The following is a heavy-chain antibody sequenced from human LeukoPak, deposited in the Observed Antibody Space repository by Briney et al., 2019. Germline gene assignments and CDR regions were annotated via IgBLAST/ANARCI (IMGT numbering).Heavy chain of an antibody. Sequence: PGGSLRLSCAASGFTFDDYGMSWVRQAPGKGLEWVSGINWNGGSTGYADSVKGRFTISGDNAKNSLYLQMNSLRAEDTALYYCARDWIGDSSSSSDYWGQGTLVTVSS. CDR3: ARDWIGDSSSSSDY. D-gene: IGHD6-6*01. J-gene: IGHJ4*02. V-gene: IGHV3-20*04. CDR1: GFTFDDYG. CDR2: INWNGGST.